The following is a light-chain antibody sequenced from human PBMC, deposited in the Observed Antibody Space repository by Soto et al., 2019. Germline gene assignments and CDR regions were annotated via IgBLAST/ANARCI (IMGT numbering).Light chain of an antibody. CDR2: ATS. CDR3: QQRSSWPYT. V-gene: IGKV3-11*01. J-gene: IGKJ3*01. Sequence: EIVLTQSPATLSLSPGERATLSCRASQNSNSYLAWYQQKRGQAPMLLIYATSNRATGIPARFSASGSGTDFTLSISSLEPEDFAVYYCQQRSSWPYTFGPGTKVDI. CDR1: QNSNSY.